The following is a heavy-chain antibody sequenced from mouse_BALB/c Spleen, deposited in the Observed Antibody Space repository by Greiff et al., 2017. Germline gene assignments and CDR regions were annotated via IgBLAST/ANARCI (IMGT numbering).Heavy chain of an antibody. D-gene: IGHD2-1*01. J-gene: IGHJ2*01. Sequence: QVQLQQSGAELAKPGASVKMSCKASGYTFTSYWMHWVKQRPGQGLEWIGYINPSTGYTEYNQKFKDKATLTADKSSSTAYMQLSSLTSEDSAVYYCARRHYGNSYFDYWGQGTTHTVSS. V-gene: IGHV1-7*01. CDR2: INPSTGYT. CDR1: GYTFTSYW. CDR3: ARRHYGNSYFDY.